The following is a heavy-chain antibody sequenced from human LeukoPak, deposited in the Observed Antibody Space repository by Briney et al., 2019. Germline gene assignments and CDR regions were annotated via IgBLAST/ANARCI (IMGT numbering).Heavy chain of an antibody. J-gene: IGHJ4*02. V-gene: IGHV4-34*01. D-gene: IGHD3-10*01. CDR1: WGSVSGYY. Sequence: RPSETLSLTWALDWGSVSGYYWGWVRQPPGKGRGWIGELNHRGSTNYNPSLNSRATISVDTSNTQFSLKLSSVTAADTAVYYSARTVHYYGLGFDYWGQGTLVTVSS. CDR3: ARTVHYYGLGFDY. CDR2: LNHRGST.